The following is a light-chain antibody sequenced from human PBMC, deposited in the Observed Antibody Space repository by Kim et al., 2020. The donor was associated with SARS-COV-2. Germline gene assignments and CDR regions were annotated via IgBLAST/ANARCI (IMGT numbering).Light chain of an antibody. CDR3: QAWDSSTANYV. CDR1: KLGDKY. V-gene: IGLV3-1*01. Sequence: SYELTQPPSVSVSPGQTASITCSGDKLGDKYACWYQQKPGQSPVLVIYQDSKRPSGIPERFSGSNSGNTATLTISGTQAMEEADYYCQAWDSSTANYVFG. CDR2: QDS. J-gene: IGLJ1*01.